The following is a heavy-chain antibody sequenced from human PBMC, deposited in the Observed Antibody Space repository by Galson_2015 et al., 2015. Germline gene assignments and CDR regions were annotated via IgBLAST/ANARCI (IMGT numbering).Heavy chain of an antibody. Sequence: GNTLYAQKFQGRVTMTEDTSTDTAYMELSSLRSEDTAVYYCATGGVVPAAMDSPSWFDPWGQGTLVTVSS. CDR2: GNT. J-gene: IGHJ5*02. V-gene: IGHV1-24*01. D-gene: IGHD2-2*01. CDR3: ATGGVVPAAMDSPSWFDP.